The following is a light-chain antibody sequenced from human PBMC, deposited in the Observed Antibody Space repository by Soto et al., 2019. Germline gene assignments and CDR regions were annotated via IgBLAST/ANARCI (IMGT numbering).Light chain of an antibody. CDR3: QRRGDWPLYS. J-gene: IGKJ2*03. Sequence: EIVLAQSPGTLSLSPGESATLSCRASQSVSSSFLAWYQQKAGQAPRLLIYGASRRATGIPDRFSGSGSGTDFTLTISSLEPEDFAVYYCQRRGDWPLYSFGQGTKLEIK. CDR1: QSVSSSF. V-gene: IGKV3D-20*02. CDR2: GAS.